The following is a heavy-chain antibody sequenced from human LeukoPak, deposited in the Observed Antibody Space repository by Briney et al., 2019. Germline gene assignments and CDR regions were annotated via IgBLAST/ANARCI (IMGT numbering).Heavy chain of an antibody. V-gene: IGHV3-23*01. CDR2: VSTSGGST. D-gene: IGHD3-22*01. Sequence: GGSLRLSCAASGLTFSRYAMSWVRQAPGKGLEWVSGVSTSGGSTYYADSVKGRFTISRDNSKNTLHLQTNSLRAEDTAIYYCAKQAYDSPRTDFDYWGQGTLVTVSS. CDR3: AKQAYDSPRTDFDY. J-gene: IGHJ4*02. CDR1: GLTFSRYA.